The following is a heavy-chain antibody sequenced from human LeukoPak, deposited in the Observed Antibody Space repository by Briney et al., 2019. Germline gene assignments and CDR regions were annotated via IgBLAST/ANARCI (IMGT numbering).Heavy chain of an antibody. CDR3: ARTTEGYCRGRSCYSYYYYMDV. D-gene: IGHD2-15*01. CDR2: IYYSGST. Sequence: SETLSLTCGVSGGSISSGGYSWSWIRQPPGKGLEWIGYIYYSGSTNYNPSLKSRVTISVDTSKNQFSLKLSSVTAADTAVYYCARTTEGYCRGRSCYSYYYYMDVWGKGTTVTVSS. J-gene: IGHJ6*03. CDR1: GGSISSGGYS. V-gene: IGHV4-61*08.